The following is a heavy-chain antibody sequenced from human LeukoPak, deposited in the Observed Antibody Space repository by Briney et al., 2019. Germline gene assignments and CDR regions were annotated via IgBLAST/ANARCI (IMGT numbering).Heavy chain of an antibody. J-gene: IGHJ4*02. CDR2: INHSGST. CDR1: GGSFSGYY. D-gene: IGHD2-15*01. Sequence: SETLSLTCAVYGGSFSGYYWSWIRQPPGKGLEWIGEINHSGSTNYNPSLKSRVTISVETSKNQFSLNLSSVTAADTAIYYCASGYCGDGSCFDYWGQGTLVTVPS. CDR3: ASGYCGDGSCFDY. V-gene: IGHV4-34*01.